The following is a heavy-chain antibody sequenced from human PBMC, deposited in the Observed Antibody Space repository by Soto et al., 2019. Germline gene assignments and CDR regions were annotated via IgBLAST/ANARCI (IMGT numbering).Heavy chain of an antibody. CDR2: ISGSGGST. CDR1: GFTFSSYA. J-gene: IGHJ4*02. D-gene: IGHD3-10*01. Sequence: GGSLRLSCAASGFTFSSYAMSWVRQAPGKGLEWVSAISGSGGSTYYADSVKGRFTISRDNSKNTLYLQMNSLRAEDTAVYYCEPFGPSASYFHFDHWGPGTLVTVSS. CDR3: EPFGPSASYFHFDH. V-gene: IGHV3-23*01.